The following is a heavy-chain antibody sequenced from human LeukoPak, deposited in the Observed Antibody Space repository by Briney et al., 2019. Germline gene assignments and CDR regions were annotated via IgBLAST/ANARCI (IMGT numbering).Heavy chain of an antibody. CDR1: GGSISSGGYS. V-gene: IGHV4-30-2*01. CDR2: IYHSGST. J-gene: IGHJ4*02. CDR3: ARQAGIAAAGNYFDY. Sequence: SQTLSLTCAVSGGSISSGGYSWSWIRQPPGKGLEWIGYIYHSGSTYYNPSLKSRVTISVDRSKNQFSLKLSSVAAADTAVYYCARQAGIAAAGNYFDYWGQGTLVTVSS. D-gene: IGHD6-13*01.